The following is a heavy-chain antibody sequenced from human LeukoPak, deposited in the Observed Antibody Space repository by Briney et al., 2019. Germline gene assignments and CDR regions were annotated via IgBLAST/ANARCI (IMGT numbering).Heavy chain of an antibody. CDR1: GGSIISDTYF. J-gene: IGHJ5*02. V-gene: IGHV4-61*02. Sequence: SETLSLTCTVSGGSIISDTYFWTWIRQPAGKGLEWIGRVHTSGSTSYNPSLKSRVTMSVDTSKNQFSLKLSSVTAADTAVYYCARDIGSRWYAVCYDPWGQGTLVTVSS. D-gene: IGHD6-13*01. CDR3: ARDIGSRWYAVCYDP. CDR2: VHTSGST.